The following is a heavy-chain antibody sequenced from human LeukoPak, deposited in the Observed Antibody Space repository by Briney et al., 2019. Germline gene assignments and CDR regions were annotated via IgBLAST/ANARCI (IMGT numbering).Heavy chain of an antibody. Sequence: PGGSLRLSCAASGFTFSTYTMIWVRQAPGKGLEWVAVISSDGSNKYYADSVKGRFTISRDNSKNTLYLQMNSLRAEDTAVYYCAKDPIPMAGNNYHRMDVWGQGTTVSVSS. J-gene: IGHJ6*02. CDR3: AKDPIPMAGNNYHRMDV. V-gene: IGHV3-30*18. CDR1: GFTFSTYT. CDR2: ISSDGSNK. D-gene: IGHD6-19*01.